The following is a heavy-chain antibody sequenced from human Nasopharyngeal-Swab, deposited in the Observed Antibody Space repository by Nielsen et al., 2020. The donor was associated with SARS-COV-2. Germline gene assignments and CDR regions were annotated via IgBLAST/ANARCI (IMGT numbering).Heavy chain of an antibody. J-gene: IGHJ4*02. CDR3: GKGFLLWGGGNFDY. D-gene: IGHD2-21*01. CDR2: ISGSGGST. V-gene: IGHV3-23*01. Sequence: WIRQPPGKGLEWVSAISGSGGSTYYADSVKGRFTISRDNSKNTLYLQMNSLRAEDTAVYYCGKGFLLWGGGNFDYWGQGTLVTVSS.